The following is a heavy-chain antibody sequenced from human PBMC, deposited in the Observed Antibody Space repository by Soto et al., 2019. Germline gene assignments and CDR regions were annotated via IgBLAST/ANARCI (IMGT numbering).Heavy chain of an antibody. CDR1: GFTFDDYA. Sequence: GGSLRLSCAASGFTFDDYAMHWVRQAPGKGLEWVSGISWNSGSIGYADSVKGRFTISRDNAKNSLYLQMNSLRAEDTALYYCAKEGSSWYYYYGMDVWGQGTTVTVSS. J-gene: IGHJ6*02. CDR3: AKEGSSWYYYYGMDV. D-gene: IGHD6-13*01. V-gene: IGHV3-9*01. CDR2: ISWNSGSI.